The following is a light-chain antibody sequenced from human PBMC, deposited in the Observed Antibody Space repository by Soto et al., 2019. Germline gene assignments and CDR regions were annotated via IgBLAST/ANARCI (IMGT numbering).Light chain of an antibody. J-gene: IGLJ1*01. Sequence: QSVLTQPPSASGSPGQSVTISCTGTRSDVGGYNYVSWYQQHPGKAPKLMIYEVTKRPSGVPDRLSGSKSGNTAALTVSGLQTDDEADYFCCSHAGDNTYVFGTGTKLTVL. V-gene: IGLV2-8*01. CDR3: CSHAGDNTYV. CDR1: RSDVGGYNY. CDR2: EVT.